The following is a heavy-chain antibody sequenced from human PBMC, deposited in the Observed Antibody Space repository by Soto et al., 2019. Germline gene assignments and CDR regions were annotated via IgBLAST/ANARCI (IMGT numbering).Heavy chain of an antibody. CDR2: ISPSGGST. V-gene: IGHV1-46*03. CDR3: ARELIQILGYCSSTSCYGFDY. Sequence: QVQLVQSGAEVKKPGASVKVSCKASGYTFTSYYMHWVRQAPGQGLEWMGIISPSGGSTSYAQKFQGRVNMTRDTSTSTVYMELSSLRSEDTAVYYCARELIQILGYCSSTSCYGFDYWGQGTLVTVSS. D-gene: IGHD2-2*01. CDR1: GYTFTSYY. J-gene: IGHJ4*02.